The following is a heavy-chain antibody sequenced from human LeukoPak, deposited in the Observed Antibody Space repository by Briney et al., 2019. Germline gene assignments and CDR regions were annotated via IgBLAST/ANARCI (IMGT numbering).Heavy chain of an antibody. D-gene: IGHD4-23*01. V-gene: IGHV3-48*04. Sequence: GRSLRLSCAASGFTFSTYAMHWVRQAPGKGLEWVSYISSSSSTIYYADSVKGRFTISRDNAKNSLYLQMNSLRAEDTAVYYCARDLRRDYGGQTVHYWGQGTLVTVSS. CDR2: ISSSSSTI. CDR1: GFTFSTYA. J-gene: IGHJ4*02. CDR3: ARDLRRDYGGQTVHY.